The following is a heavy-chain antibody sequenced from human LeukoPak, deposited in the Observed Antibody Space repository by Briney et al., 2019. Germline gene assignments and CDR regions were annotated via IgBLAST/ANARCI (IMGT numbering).Heavy chain of an antibody. CDR3: GTVVDDQGYYDSSRGYDAFDI. CDR2: IYYSGST. CDR1: GGSISSGGYY. J-gene: IGHJ3*02. D-gene: IGHD3-22*01. Sequence: PSETLSLTCTVSGGSISSGGYYWSWIRQPPGKGLEWIGYIYYSGSTYYNPSLKSRVTISVDTSKNQFSPKLSSVTAADTAVYYCGTVVDDQGYYDSSRGYDAFDIWGQGTMVTVSS. V-gene: IGHV4-31*03.